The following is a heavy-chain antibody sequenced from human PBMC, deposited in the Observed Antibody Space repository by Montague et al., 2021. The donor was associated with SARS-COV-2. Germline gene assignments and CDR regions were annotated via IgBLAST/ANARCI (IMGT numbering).Heavy chain of an antibody. CDR3: ARGRQHLNMIVVVMTGGEYCFDY. Sequence: SETLSLTCAVYGGSFSDYYWCWIRQPPGKGLEWIGEINHRGTSKYNPSLKSRGSISLATYKTQFSLYLSPVTAADTAVYYCARGRQHLNMIVVVMTGGEYCFDYWGQGTLVTVSS. J-gene: IGHJ4*02. D-gene: IGHD3-22*01. CDR2: INHRGTS. CDR1: GGSFSDYY. V-gene: IGHV4-34*01.